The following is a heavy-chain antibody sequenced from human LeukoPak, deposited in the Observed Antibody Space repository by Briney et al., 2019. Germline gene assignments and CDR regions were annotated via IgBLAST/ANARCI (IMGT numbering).Heavy chain of an antibody. CDR3: AKAIYSKYDAFDI. Sequence: ASVKVSCKASGYTFTSFGINWVRQAPGQGLEWMGWISADNGNTNYAQKLQGRVTMTTDASTSTAYMELRSLRSDDTAMYYCAKAIYSKYDAFDIWGQGTMATVSS. J-gene: IGHJ3*02. CDR2: ISADNGNT. V-gene: IGHV1-18*01. CDR1: GYTFTSFG. D-gene: IGHD4-11*01.